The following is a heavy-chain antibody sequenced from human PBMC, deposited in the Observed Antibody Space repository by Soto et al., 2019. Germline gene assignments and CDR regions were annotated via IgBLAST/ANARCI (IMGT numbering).Heavy chain of an antibody. CDR3: ARDLPYTVTTLSLG. CDR1: GGTFSSYA. Sequence: KVSCKASGGTFSSYAISWVRQAPGQGLEWMGGIIPIFGTANYAQKFQGRVTITADESTSTAYMELRSLRSDDTAVYYCARDLPYTVTTLSLGWGQGTPVTDSS. V-gene: IGHV1-69*01. CDR2: IIPIFGTA. J-gene: IGHJ4*02. D-gene: IGHD4-17*01.